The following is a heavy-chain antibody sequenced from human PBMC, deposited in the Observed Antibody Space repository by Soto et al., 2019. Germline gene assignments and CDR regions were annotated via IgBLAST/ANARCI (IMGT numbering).Heavy chain of an antibody. Sequence: XSVKVSCKASGYPFTSYDSNWVRQATGQGLEWMGWMNPNSGNTGYAQKFQGRVTMTRNTSISTAYMELSSLRSEDTAVYYCARGRIVVVVAATRAFDPWGQGTLVTVSS. CDR3: ARGRIVVVVAATRAFDP. D-gene: IGHD2-15*01. CDR1: GYPFTSYD. J-gene: IGHJ5*02. CDR2: MNPNSGNT. V-gene: IGHV1-8*01.